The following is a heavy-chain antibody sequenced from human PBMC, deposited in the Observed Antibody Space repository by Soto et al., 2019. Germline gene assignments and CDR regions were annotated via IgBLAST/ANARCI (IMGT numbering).Heavy chain of an antibody. D-gene: IGHD6-19*01. V-gene: IGHV3-30*18. J-gene: IGHJ4*02. CDR3: AKNPGYSSGWYPDY. Sequence: QVQLVESGGGVVQPGRSLRLSCAASGFTFSSYGMHWVRQAPGKGLEWVAVISYDGSNKYYADSVKGRFTISRDNSKNTLYLQMNSLRAEDTAVYYCAKNPGYSSGWYPDYWGQGTLVTVSS. CDR2: ISYDGSNK. CDR1: GFTFSSYG.